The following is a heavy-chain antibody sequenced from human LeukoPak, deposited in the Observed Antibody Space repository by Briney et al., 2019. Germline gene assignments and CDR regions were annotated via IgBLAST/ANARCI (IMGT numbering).Heavy chain of an antibody. CDR1: GYSISSGYY. J-gene: IGHJ4*02. Sequence: PSETLSLTCTVSGYSISSGYYWGWIRQPPGKGLEWIGSIYHSGSTYYNPSLKSRVTISVDTSKNQFSLKLSSVTAADTAVYYCARDKYYGSGSYADYWGQGTLVTVSS. CDR2: IYHSGST. D-gene: IGHD3-10*01. CDR3: ARDKYYGSGSYADY. V-gene: IGHV4-38-2*02.